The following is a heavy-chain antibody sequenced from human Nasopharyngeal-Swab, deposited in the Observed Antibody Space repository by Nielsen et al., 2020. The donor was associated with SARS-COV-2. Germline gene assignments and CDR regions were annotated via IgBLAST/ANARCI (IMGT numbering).Heavy chain of an antibody. CDR3: ARSPTPMVQGERDWFDP. D-gene: IGHD3-10*01. J-gene: IGHJ5*02. CDR2: INPNSGGT. CDR1: GYTFTGYY. V-gene: IGHV1-2*06. Sequence: ASVKVFCKASGYTFTGYYMHWVRQAPGQGLEWMGRINPNSGGTNYAQKFQGRVTMTRDTSISTAYMELSRLRSDDTAVYYCARSPTPMVQGERDWFDPWGQGTLVTVSS.